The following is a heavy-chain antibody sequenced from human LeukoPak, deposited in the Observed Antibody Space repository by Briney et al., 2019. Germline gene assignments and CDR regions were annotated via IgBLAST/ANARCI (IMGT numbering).Heavy chain of an antibody. J-gene: IGHJ4*02. CDR2: IKSKTDGGTT. Sequence: GGSLRLSCAASGFTFSNAWMNWVRQAPGKGLEWVGRIKSKTDGGTTDYAAPVKGRFTISRDDSKNTLNLQMNSMKIEDTAVYYCTTDENYYDSSGYYYADYWGQGTLVTVSS. V-gene: IGHV3-15*07. CDR1: GFTFSNAW. CDR3: TTDENYYDSSGYYYADY. D-gene: IGHD3-22*01.